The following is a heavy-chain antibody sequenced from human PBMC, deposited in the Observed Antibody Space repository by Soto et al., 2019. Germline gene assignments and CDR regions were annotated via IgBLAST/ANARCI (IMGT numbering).Heavy chain of an antibody. CDR3: ARGKFGFSYYYYYYLDV. J-gene: IGHJ6*03. Sequence: QVQLHQWGAGLLKPSETLSLTCAVYDGSFSDYYWTWIRQSPGKGLEWIGEINHSGSTSYKSSLKSRVTIYIDTSKNPFSLKLTSVTASDTAVYYCARGKFGFSYYYYYYLDVWGKGTTVTVSS. CDR1: DGSFSDYY. D-gene: IGHD2-21*01. CDR2: INHSGST. V-gene: IGHV4-34*01.